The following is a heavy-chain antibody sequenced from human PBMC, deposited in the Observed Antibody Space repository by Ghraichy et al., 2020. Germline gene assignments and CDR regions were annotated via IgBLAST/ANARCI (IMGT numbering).Heavy chain of an antibody. Sequence: SETLSLTCTVSGGSISSYYWSWIRQSAGKGLEWIGRVYTSGTTNYNPSLKSRVIMSVSLSKNQFSLRLSSVTAADTAVYYCARASYYYDSSDSRAEAFDIWGQGKTVTVSS. CDR3: ARASYYYDSSDSRAEAFDI. D-gene: IGHD3-22*01. J-gene: IGHJ3*02. V-gene: IGHV4-4*07. CDR1: GGSISSYY. CDR2: VYTSGTT.